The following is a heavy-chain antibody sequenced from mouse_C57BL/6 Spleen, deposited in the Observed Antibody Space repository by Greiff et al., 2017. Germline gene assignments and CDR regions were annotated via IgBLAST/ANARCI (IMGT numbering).Heavy chain of an antibody. Sequence: LQQPGAELVRPGSSVKLSCKASGYTFTSYWMHWVKQRPIQGLEWIGNIDPSDSETHYNQKFKDKATLTVDKSSSTAYMQLSSLTSEDSAVYYCARGLYGSRDWYFDVWGTGTTVTVSS. J-gene: IGHJ1*03. CDR2: IDPSDSET. D-gene: IGHD1-1*01. CDR3: ARGLYGSRDWYFDV. CDR1: GYTFTSYW. V-gene: IGHV1-52*01.